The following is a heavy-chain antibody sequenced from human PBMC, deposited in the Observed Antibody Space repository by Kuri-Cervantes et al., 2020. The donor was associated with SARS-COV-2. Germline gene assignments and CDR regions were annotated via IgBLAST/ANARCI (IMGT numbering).Heavy chain of an antibody. CDR1: GFTFSNYG. CDR2: ISYDGTIR. CDR3: AKAVRGHYASGSRDTGGMDV. Sequence: GESLKISCVVSGFTFSNYGMHWVRQAPGRGLEWVAVISYDGTIRYYADSVKGRFTISRGNSRNTVDLQMNSLRGDDTAVYYCAKAVRGHYASGSRDTGGMDVWGQGATVTVSS. J-gene: IGHJ6*01. V-gene: IGHV3-30*18. D-gene: IGHD3-10*01.